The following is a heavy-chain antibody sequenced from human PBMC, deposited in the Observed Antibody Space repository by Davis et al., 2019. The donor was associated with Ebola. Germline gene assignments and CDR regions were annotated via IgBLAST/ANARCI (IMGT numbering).Heavy chain of an antibody. V-gene: IGHV3-21*01. D-gene: IGHD4-23*01. CDR1: GFTFSSYS. J-gene: IGHJ4*02. Sequence: GGSLRLSCAASGFTFSSYSMNWVRQAPGKGLEWVSSISSSSSYIYYADSVKGRFTISRDNAKNSLFLQMNSLRAEDTAVYYCARGPSTGNSFSHWGQGTLVTVSS. CDR2: ISSSSSYI. CDR3: ARGPSTGNSFSH.